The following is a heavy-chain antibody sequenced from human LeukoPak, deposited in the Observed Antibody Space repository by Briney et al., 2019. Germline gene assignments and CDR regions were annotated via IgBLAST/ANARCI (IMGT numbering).Heavy chain of an antibody. D-gene: IGHD4-17*01. CDR3: ARLNDFGAALDY. CDR1: NSAISSFY. J-gene: IGHJ4*02. Sequence: SETLSLTCNVSNSAISSFYWSWIRQPPGKGLEWLGYIYYGGTTKCNSSLESRVSMSIDASRDQFSLRLASVTAADTAVYYCARLNDFGAALDYWGQGTLVIVSS. V-gene: IGHV4-59*01. CDR2: IYYGGTT.